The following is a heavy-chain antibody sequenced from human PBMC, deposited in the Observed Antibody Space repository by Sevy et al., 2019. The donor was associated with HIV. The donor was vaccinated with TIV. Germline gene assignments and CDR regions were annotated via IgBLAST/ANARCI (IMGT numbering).Heavy chain of an antibody. CDR2: IYTSGST. CDR3: GGDSGYEKGAFDI. Sequence: SETLSLTCTVSGGSISSYYWSWIRQPAGKGLEWIGGIYTSGSTNYNPSPKSRVTMSVDTSKNQFSLKLNSLTAADTAVYYCGGDSGYEKGAFDIWGQGTMVTVSS. V-gene: IGHV4-4*07. D-gene: IGHD5-12*01. CDR1: GGSISSYY. J-gene: IGHJ3*02.